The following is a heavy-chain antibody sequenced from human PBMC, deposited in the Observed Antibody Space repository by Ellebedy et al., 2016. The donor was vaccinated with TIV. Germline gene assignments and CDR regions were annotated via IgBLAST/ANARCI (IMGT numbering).Heavy chain of an antibody. J-gene: IGHJ5*02. CDR1: EIMFSTCA. Sequence: GGSLRLSXAASEIMFSTCAMHWVRQAPGKGLEWVAVISSDGTNENYADSVKGRFTVSRDNSRNTLSLQMNSLRLEDTALYYCARDPLPYVSGSVDLWGQGTLVTVSS. V-gene: IGHV3-30-3*01. CDR3: ARDPLPYVSGSVDL. D-gene: IGHD3-10*01. CDR2: ISSDGTNE.